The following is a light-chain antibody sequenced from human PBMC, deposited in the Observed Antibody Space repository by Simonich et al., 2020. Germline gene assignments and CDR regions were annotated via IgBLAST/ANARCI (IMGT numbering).Light chain of an antibody. CDR2: WAS. Sequence: DIVMTQSPDSLAVSLGERATINCKSSQCVLYSSNNKNYFAWYQRKPGQPPKLLIYWASTRESGVPDRCSGRGSGTDFTLTISSLQAEDVAVYYCQQYYSTPLTFGQGTKVEIK. J-gene: IGKJ1*01. CDR3: QQYYSTPLT. CDR1: QCVLYSSNNKNY. V-gene: IGKV4-1*01.